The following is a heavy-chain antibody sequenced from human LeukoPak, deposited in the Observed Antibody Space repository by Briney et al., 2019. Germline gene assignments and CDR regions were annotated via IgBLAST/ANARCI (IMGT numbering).Heavy chain of an antibody. CDR1: GFTFSSYW. V-gene: IGHV3-74*01. CDR3: VSSYCSGGSCYSASGY. J-gene: IGHJ4*02. CDR2: INNDGSST. Sequence: GWSLRLSCLACGFTFSSYWMHWLRQAPGKGLVWVSRINNDGSSTSYADYVKGRFTISRDDAKNTLYLQMNSLRAEDTAVYYCVSSYCSGGSCYSASGYWGQGTLVTVSS. D-gene: IGHD2-15*01.